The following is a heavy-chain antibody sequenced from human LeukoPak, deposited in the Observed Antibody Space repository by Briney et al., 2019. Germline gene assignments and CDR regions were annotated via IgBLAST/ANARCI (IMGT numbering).Heavy chain of an antibody. CDR1: GRTYTSYA. J-gene: IGHJ5*02. CDR2: IIPIFGTA. CDR3: AREGDSGSSSWYTNWFDP. V-gene: IGHV1-69*13. D-gene: IGHD6-13*01. Sequence: ASVNASCKASGRTYTSYATSWVRQAPGQQRECRGGIIPIFGTANYAQKCKGRVTITADESTSTANMELSSLRSEDTAVYYCAREGDSGSSSWYTNWFDPWGQGTLVTVSS.